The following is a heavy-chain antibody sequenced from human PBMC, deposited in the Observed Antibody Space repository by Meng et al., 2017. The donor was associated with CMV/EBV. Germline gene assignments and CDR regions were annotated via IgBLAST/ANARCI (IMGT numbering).Heavy chain of an antibody. V-gene: IGHV3-30-3*01. D-gene: IGHD4-11*01. CDR2: ISYGGSNK. Sequence: GGSLRLSCAASGFTFSSYAMHWVRQAPGKGLEWVAVISYGGSNKYYADSVKGRFTISRDNSKNTLYLQMNSLRAEGTAVYYCAIHSNYFDYWGQGTLVTVSS. CDR1: GFTFSSYA. CDR3: AIHSNYFDY. J-gene: IGHJ4*02.